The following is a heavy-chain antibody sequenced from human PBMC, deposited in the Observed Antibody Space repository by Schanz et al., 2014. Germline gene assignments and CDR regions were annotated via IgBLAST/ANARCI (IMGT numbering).Heavy chain of an antibody. J-gene: IGHJ4*02. CDR1: GFTFRTYG. CDR3: ARSSFDWTHFDN. V-gene: IGHV3-30*02. Sequence: QVQLVESGGGVVQPGGSLRLSCAASGFTFRTYGMHWVRQAPGKGLEWVAFIRYDGNDKYYPDSVKGRFTISRDNSKNTLYLQMSSLRVEDTAVFYCARSSFDWTHFDNWGQGTLVTVSS. D-gene: IGHD3-9*01. CDR2: IRYDGNDK.